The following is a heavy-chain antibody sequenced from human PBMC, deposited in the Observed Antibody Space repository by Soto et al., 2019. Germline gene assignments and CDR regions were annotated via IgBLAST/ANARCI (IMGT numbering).Heavy chain of an antibody. Sequence: QVQLVQSGAEVKKPGSSVKVSCKASGGTFNSYTISWVRQAPGQGLEWMGGIIPILGIANYAQKFQGRVTITADTSTITAYMELSSLRSEDTAVYYCARFRGSYGMDVWGQGTTVTVSS. CDR2: IIPILGIA. J-gene: IGHJ6*02. D-gene: IGHD3-10*01. CDR1: GGTFNSYT. V-gene: IGHV1-69*02. CDR3: ARFRGSYGMDV.